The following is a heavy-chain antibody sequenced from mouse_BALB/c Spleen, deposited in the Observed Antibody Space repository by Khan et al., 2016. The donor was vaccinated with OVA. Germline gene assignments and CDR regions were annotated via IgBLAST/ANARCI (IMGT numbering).Heavy chain of an antibody. Sequence: VELVESGPAMVAPSQSLSITCTVSGFSLTSYGVHWVRQPPGKGLEWLGVIWAGGSTNYNSALMSSLTISKDNSKSQVFLKMNSLQTDDTAMYYCARYDGNYGWYFDVWGEGTTVTVSS. CDR2: IWAGGST. CDR3: ARYDGNYGWYFDV. V-gene: IGHV2-9*02. CDR1: GFSLTSYG. D-gene: IGHD2-1*01. J-gene: IGHJ1*01.